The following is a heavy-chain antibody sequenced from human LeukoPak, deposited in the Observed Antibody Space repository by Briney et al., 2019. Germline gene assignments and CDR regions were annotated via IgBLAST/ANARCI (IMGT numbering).Heavy chain of an antibody. CDR1: GFTFSSYS. Sequence: PGGSLRLSCAASGFTFSSYSMNWVRQAPGKGLEWVSSISSSSSYIYYADSVKGRFTISRDNAKNSLYLQMNSLRAEDTAVYYCARVGRGSYGYYYYMDVWGKGTTVTVSS. J-gene: IGHJ6*03. CDR3: ARVGRGSYGYYYYMDV. D-gene: IGHD1-26*01. V-gene: IGHV3-21*01. CDR2: ISSSSSYI.